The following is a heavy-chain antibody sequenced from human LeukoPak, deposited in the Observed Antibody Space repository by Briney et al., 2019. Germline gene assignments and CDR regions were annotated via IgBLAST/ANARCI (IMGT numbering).Heavy chain of an antibody. J-gene: IGHJ5*02. CDR2: INHSGST. Sequence: SETLSLTCAVYGGSFSGYYWSWIRQPPGKGLEWIGEINHSGSTNYNPSLKSRVTISVDTSKNQFSLKLSSVTAADTAVYYCARVMVPWSYRYNWFDPWGQGTLVTVSS. D-gene: IGHD3-16*02. CDR3: ARVMVPWSYRYNWFDP. CDR1: GGSFSGYY. V-gene: IGHV4-34*01.